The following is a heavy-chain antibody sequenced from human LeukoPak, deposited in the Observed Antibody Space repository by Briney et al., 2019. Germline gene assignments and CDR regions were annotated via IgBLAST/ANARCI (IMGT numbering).Heavy chain of an antibody. J-gene: IGHJ2*01. CDR1: GFTFSSYA. CDR3: ARDLATVVTPLLVGGTHSLAPTNHPQHWYFDL. CDR2: ISYDGSNK. D-gene: IGHD4-23*01. Sequence: PGRSLRLSCAASGFTFSSYAMHWVRQAPGKGLEWVAVISYDGSNKYYADSVKGRFTISRDNSKNTLYLQMNSLRAEDTAVYYCARDLATVVTPLLVGGTHSLAPTNHPQHWYFDLWGRGTLVTVSS. V-gene: IGHV3-30-3*01.